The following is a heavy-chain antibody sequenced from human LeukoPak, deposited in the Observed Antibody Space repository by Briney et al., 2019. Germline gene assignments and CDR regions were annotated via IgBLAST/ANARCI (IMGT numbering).Heavy chain of an antibody. J-gene: IGHJ4*02. CDR3: ARGGYYYDSSGYYTY. Sequence: GGSLRLSCAASGFTFSSYSMNWVRQAPGKGLEWVSSISSSSSYIYYADSVKGRFTISRDNAKNLLYLQMNSLRAEDTAVYYCARGGYYYDSSGYYTYWGQGTLVTVSS. V-gene: IGHV3-21*01. CDR2: ISSSSSYI. D-gene: IGHD3-22*01. CDR1: GFTFSSYS.